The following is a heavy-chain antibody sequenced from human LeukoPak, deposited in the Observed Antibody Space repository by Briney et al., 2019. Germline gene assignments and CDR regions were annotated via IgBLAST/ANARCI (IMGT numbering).Heavy chain of an antibody. CDR1: GFTFSSYS. Sequence: GGSLRLSCAASGFTFSSYSMNWVRQAPGKGLEWVSSISSSSSYIYYADSVEGRFTISRDNAKNSLYLQMNSLRAEDTAVYYCAGHDSSGYYDGYWGQGTLVAVSS. V-gene: IGHV3-21*01. D-gene: IGHD3-22*01. CDR2: ISSSSSYI. J-gene: IGHJ4*02. CDR3: AGHDSSGYYDGY.